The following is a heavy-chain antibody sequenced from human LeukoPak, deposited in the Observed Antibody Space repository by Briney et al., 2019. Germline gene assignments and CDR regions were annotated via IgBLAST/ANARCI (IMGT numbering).Heavy chain of an antibody. CDR2: ISGSGAMT. D-gene: IGHD3-10*01. Sequence: GGSLRLSCAASGFTLSNHAMIWVREAPGKGLEWVSSISGSGAMTYYADSVKGRFTISRDNAMYTLYLQMNSLRADDTAVYYCVKDRVDGSGSQFDSWGQGSLVIVSS. V-gene: IGHV3-23*01. CDR1: GFTLSNHA. CDR3: VKDRVDGSGSQFDS. J-gene: IGHJ4*02.